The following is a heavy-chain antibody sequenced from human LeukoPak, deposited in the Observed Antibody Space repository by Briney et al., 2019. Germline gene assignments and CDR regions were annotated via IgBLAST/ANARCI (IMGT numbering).Heavy chain of an antibody. CDR2: IHYTSKT. D-gene: IGHD3-3*01. V-gene: IGHV4-39*01. Sequence: SETLSLTCSVSGGAVNGSIFFWAWLRQPPGKGLEWIGSIHYTSKTYDNPTLRSRVTMSVDTSKNHFSLRLSSVTAADTAVYYCARHAYYDFWSGPPYMDVWGKGTTVTVSS. CDR3: ARHAYYDFWSGPPYMDV. CDR1: GGAVNGSIFF. J-gene: IGHJ6*03.